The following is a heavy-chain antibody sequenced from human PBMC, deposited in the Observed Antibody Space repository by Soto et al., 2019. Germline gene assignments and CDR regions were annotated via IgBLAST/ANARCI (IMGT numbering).Heavy chain of an antibody. V-gene: IGHV3-23*01. J-gene: IGHJ4*02. Sequence: EVQLLESGGGLVQPGGSLRLSCAASGITFSSYAMSWVRQAPGKGLEWVSAISGSGGITYYADAVKGRFTISRDNYKITLYLQINSLRAEDTAVYYCAKDINRERVATSSSFDYWGPGTLVTVSS. CDR1: GITFSSYA. D-gene: IGHD5-12*01. CDR2: ISGSGGIT. CDR3: AKDINRERVATSSSFDY.